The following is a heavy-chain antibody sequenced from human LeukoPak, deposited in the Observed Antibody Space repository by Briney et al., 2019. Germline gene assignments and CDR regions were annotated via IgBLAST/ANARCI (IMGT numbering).Heavy chain of an antibody. Sequence: PGGSLRLSCAASGITFSRYGMHWVRQAPGKGLEWVSAISGSGGSTYYADSVKGRFTISRDNSKDTLYLQMNSLRAEDTAVYYCAKTRGLGGSYLKDYWGQGTLVTVSS. J-gene: IGHJ4*02. CDR1: GITFSRYG. D-gene: IGHD1-26*01. V-gene: IGHV3-23*01. CDR3: AKTRGLGGSYLKDY. CDR2: ISGSGGST.